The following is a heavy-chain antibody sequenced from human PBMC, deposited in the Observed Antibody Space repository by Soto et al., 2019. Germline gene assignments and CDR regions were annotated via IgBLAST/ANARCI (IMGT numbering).Heavy chain of an antibody. CDR1: GDTFTSYG. J-gene: IGHJ4*02. CDR2: ISAYNGNT. V-gene: IGHV1-18*01. Sequence: QVQLVQSGAEVKKPGASVKVSCKASGDTFTSYGISWVRQAPGQGLEWMGGISAYNGNTNYAQKLQGRVTMTTDTSTSMAHMELRSVESADTYVYYCTRGSIMVWLWELWGQGTLVTVSS. D-gene: IGHD1-26*01. CDR3: TRGSIMVWLWEL.